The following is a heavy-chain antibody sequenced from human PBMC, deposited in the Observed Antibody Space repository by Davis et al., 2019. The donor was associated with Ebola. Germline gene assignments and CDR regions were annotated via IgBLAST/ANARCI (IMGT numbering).Heavy chain of an antibody. CDR1: GFTVSNNY. J-gene: IGHJ6*02. D-gene: IGHD6-13*01. V-gene: IGHV3-23*01. CDR2: ITGSGGNT. CDR3: AKEVEQLLVHPYYGMDV. Sequence: PGGSLRLSCAASGFTVSNNYMSWVRQAPGKGLEWVSSITGSGGNTYYADSVKGQFTTSRDNSKNTLYLQMNSLRAEDTAIYYCAKEVEQLLVHPYYGMDVWGQGTTVTVSS.